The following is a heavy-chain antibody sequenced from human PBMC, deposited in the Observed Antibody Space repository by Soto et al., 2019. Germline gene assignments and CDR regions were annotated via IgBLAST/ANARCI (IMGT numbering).Heavy chain of an antibody. CDR2: INAANGNT. D-gene: IGHD6-19*01. CDR1: GYTFTNYI. CDR3: AKEPAVAGMLALDF. V-gene: IGHV1-3*01. J-gene: IGHJ4*02. Sequence: QAQIVQSGVEVKKPGASVKISCKDSGYTFTNYITHWVRQAPGQRLEWMGWINAANGNTKYSQKFQGRVTITSDTTATTVYKDLNTLKSEDTAVYYCAKEPAVAGMLALDFWGQGTLVTVSS.